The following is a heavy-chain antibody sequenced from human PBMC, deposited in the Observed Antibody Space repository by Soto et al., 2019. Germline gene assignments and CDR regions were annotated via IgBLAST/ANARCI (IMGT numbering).Heavy chain of an antibody. Sequence: GESLKISCKGSGYSFTNYWIGWVRQMPGKDLEWIGIIYPEDSETRYSPSFQGLVTISVDKSISTAYLQWNSLQASDTAMYYCARHRYTMVRGYYYYGMDVWGQGTTVTVSS. CDR3: ARHRYTMVRGYYYYGMDV. CDR2: IYPEDSET. D-gene: IGHD3-10*01. CDR1: GYSFTNYW. J-gene: IGHJ6*02. V-gene: IGHV5-51*01.